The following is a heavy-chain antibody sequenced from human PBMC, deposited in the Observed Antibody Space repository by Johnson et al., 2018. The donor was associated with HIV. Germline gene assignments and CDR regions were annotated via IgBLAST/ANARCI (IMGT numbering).Heavy chain of an antibody. V-gene: IGHV3-7*01. Sequence: VQLVESGGGEVRPGGSLRLACAASGFTFRNYGMHWVRQAPGKGLEWVANIKQDGSEKYYVDSVKGRFTISRDNSKNTLYLQMNSLRVEDTAVYFCAKIAAATALKDAFDFWGQGTMVTVSS. CDR1: GFTFRNYG. D-gene: IGHD6-13*01. CDR2: IKQDGSEK. J-gene: IGHJ3*01. CDR3: AKIAAATALKDAFDF.